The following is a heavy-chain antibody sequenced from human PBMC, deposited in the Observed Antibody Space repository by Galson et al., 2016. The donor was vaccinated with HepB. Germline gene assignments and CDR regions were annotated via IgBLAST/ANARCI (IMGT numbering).Heavy chain of an antibody. J-gene: IGHJ6*03. CDR3: ARGVTGSSSSWPRFRYYYYMDV. Sequence: SETLSLTCAVYGGSFSGYYWSWIRQPPGKGLESIGELNHSGSTNYNPSLKSRVTMSVDTSKNRFSLKLSSVTAADTAVYYCARGVTGSSSSWPRFRYYYYMDVWGKGTTVTVSS. CDR1: GGSFSGYY. V-gene: IGHV4-34*01. D-gene: IGHD6-13*01. CDR2: LNHSGST.